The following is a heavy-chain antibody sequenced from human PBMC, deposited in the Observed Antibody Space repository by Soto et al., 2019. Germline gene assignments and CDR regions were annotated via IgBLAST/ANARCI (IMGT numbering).Heavy chain of an antibody. J-gene: IGHJ4*02. D-gene: IGHD6-13*01. Sequence: EVQLVESGGNLVQPGRSLRLSCAASGFTFGDYAMHWVRQGPGKGLEWVSGINWNSGSIDYADSVKGRFTISRDNAKNSVYLQMNGLRAEDTALYYCAKDRASSRWYGLDYWGQGTLVTVSS. CDR3: AKDRASSRWYGLDY. CDR2: INWNSGSI. CDR1: GFTFGDYA. V-gene: IGHV3-9*01.